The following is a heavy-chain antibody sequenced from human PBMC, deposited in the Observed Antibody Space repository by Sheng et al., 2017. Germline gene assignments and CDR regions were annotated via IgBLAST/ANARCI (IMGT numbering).Heavy chain of an antibody. Sequence: QLQLQESGPGLVEPSETLSLTCTVTSDSIIRSNSYWGWIRQPPGKGLEWIGSINSRGGTSPTARPSRVDSHIIGHVQEPVLPATELCDRADTAVYYCAGYTSRTMLAYWGPGTLVTVSS. J-gene: IGHJ4*02. CDR2: INSRGGT. D-gene: IGHD1-1*01. CDR1: SDSIIRSNSY. CDR3: AGYTSRTMLAY. V-gene: IGHV4-39*07.